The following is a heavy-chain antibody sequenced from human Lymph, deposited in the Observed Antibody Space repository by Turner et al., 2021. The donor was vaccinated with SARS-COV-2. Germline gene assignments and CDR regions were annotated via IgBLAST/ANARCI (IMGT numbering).Heavy chain of an antibody. CDR2: INQNSGNT. CDR3: ARGRYSGGGMDV. D-gene: IGHD1-26*01. Sequence: QVQLVQSGADVMKSGASVKVSCKAPGYTFTSYDINWVRQATGQGLEWMGWINQNSGNTGYAQKFQGRVTMTRNTSISTAYMELSSLRSEDTAVYYCARGRYSGGGMDVWGQGTTVTVSS. CDR1: GYTFTSYD. V-gene: IGHV1-8*02. J-gene: IGHJ6*02.